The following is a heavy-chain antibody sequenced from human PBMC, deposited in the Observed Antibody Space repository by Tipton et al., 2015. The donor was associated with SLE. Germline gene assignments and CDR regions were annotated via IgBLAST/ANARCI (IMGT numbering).Heavy chain of an antibody. CDR2: IYYSGST. J-gene: IGHJ2*01. Sequence: TLSLTCTVSGGSISNYYWSWIRQPPGKGLEWIGYIYYSGSTFYNPSLNSRVTISVDTSKSQFSLKLSSVTAADTAVYYCARRDGGGYFDRWGRGSLVTVSS. D-gene: IGHD3-16*01. CDR3: ARRDGGGYFDR. CDR1: GGSISNYY. V-gene: IGHV4-59*12.